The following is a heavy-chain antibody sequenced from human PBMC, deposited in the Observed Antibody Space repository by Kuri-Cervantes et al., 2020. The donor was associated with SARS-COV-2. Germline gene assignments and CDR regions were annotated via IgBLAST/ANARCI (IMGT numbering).Heavy chain of an antibody. D-gene: IGHD4-11*01. J-gene: IGHJ3*02. CDR3: ATMTVLSSDAFDI. Sequence: GSLRLSCAVSGYSISSGYYWGWGRQPPGKGVEWIGSIYHSGSTYYNPSLKSRVTISVDTSKKQFSLKLNSVTAADTAVYYCATMTVLSSDAFDIWGLGTMVTVSS. CDR2: IYHSGST. V-gene: IGHV4-38-2*01. CDR1: GYSISSGYY.